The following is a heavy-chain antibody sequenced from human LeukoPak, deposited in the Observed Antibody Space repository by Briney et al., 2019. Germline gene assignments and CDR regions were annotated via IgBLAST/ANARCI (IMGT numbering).Heavy chain of an antibody. J-gene: IGHJ5*02. D-gene: IGHD1-7*01. CDR1: GGSISGYY. Sequence: SETLSLTCTVSGGSISGYYWNWIRQPPGKGVEWIGYIADRGSIKFSPSLKSPIAISVDMSKNQVSLKLTHVTAADTAVYYCARSLYNWNYGWFDRWGQGSLVTVSS. V-gene: IGHV4-59*08. CDR3: ARSLYNWNYGWFDR. CDR2: IADRGSI.